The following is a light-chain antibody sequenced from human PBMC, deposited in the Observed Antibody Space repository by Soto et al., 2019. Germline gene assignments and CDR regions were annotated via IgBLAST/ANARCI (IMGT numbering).Light chain of an antibody. CDR2: GAS. V-gene: IGKV3-15*01. CDR3: QQYNNWPPGT. CDR1: QSVSSN. Sequence: EIVMTQSPAILSVSPGERATLSCRASQSVSSNLAWYQQKPGQAPRLLIYGASTRATGIPARFSGSGSGTEFTLTISSRQSEDFAVYYCQQYNNWPPGTFGQGTKVEIK. J-gene: IGKJ1*01.